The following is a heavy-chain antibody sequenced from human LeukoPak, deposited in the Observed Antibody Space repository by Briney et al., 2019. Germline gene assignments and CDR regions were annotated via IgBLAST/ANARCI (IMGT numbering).Heavy chain of an antibody. CDR3: ARAYSSGLKVFDY. CDR1: GGSFSGYY. CDR2: INHSGST. Sequence: SETLSLTCAVYGGSFSGYYWSWIRQPPGKGLEWIGEINHSGSTNYNPSLKSRVTISVDTSKNQFSLKLSSVTAADTAVYYCARAYSSGLKVFDYWGQGTLVTVSS. V-gene: IGHV4-34*01. J-gene: IGHJ4*02. D-gene: IGHD6-19*01.